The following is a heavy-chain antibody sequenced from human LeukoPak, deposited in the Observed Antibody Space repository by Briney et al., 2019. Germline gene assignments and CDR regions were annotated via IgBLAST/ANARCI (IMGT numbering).Heavy chain of an antibody. V-gene: IGHV4-34*01. D-gene: IGHD4-17*01. CDR1: GGSFSGYY. J-gene: IGHJ3*02. CDR3: AITQPNDYDDYGSEYHRAFNI. CDR2: INHRRST. Sequence: KPSETLSLTCAVYGGSFSGYYWTRIRQPPGKGLEWIGEINHRRSTKYSPSLKSRVTISVDTSKNQFSLTLSSVTAADTAVYYCAITQPNDYDDYGSEYHRAFNIWGQGTMVTVSS.